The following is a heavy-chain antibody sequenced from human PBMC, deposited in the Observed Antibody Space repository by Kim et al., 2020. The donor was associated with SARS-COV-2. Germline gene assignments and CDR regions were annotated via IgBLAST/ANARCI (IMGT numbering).Heavy chain of an antibody. CDR2: INHSGST. J-gene: IGHJ6*02. V-gene: IGHV4-34*01. D-gene: IGHD6-6*01. CDR3: ASLPAHSSSNYYYYYGMDV. Sequence: SETLSLTCAVYGGSFSGYYWSWIRQPPGKGLEWIGEINHSGSTNYNPSLKSRVTISVDTSKNQFSLKLSSVTAADTAVYYCASLPAHSSSNYYYYYGMDVWGQGTTVTVSS. CDR1: GGSFSGYY.